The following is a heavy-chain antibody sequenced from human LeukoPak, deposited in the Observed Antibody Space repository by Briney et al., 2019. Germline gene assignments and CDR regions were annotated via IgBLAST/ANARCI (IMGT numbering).Heavy chain of an antibody. CDR2: IYYSGST. J-gene: IGHJ4*02. V-gene: IGHV4-59*08. CDR1: GGSISSYY. D-gene: IGHD3-10*01. CDR3: ARHKYGYLDY. Sequence: SETLSLTCTVSGGSISSYYWSWIRQPPGKGLEWIGYIYYSGSTNYNPSLKSRVTISVDTSKNQFSLKLSSVTAADTAVYYCARHKYGYLDYRGQGTLVTVSS.